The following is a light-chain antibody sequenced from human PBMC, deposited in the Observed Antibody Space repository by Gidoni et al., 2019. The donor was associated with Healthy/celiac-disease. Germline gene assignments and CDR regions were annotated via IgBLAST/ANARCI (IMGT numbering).Light chain of an antibody. CDR2: GNS. CDR1: SSNSGAGYE. V-gene: IGLV1-40*01. Sequence: QSVLTQPPSVSGAPGPRVTISCTGSSSNSGAGYEVHWYQQLPGTAPNLLIYGNSNRPSGVPDRFSGSKSGTSASLAITGLQAEDEADYYCQSYDSSLSGYVFGTGTKVTVL. CDR3: QSYDSSLSGYV. J-gene: IGLJ1*01.